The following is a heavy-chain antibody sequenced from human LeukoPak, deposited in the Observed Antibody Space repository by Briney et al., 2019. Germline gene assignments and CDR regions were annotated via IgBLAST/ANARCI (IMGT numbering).Heavy chain of an antibody. V-gene: IGHV1-69*13. D-gene: IGHD1-26*01. J-gene: IGHJ4*02. CDR2: IIPIFGTA. CDR3: AASPEWELLQFDY. Sequence: SVKVSCKASGGTFSSYAISWVRQAPGQGLEWMGGIIPIFGTANYAQKFQGRVTITADESTSTAYMELSSLRSEDTAVYYCAASPEWELLQFDYWGQGTLVTVSS. CDR1: GGTFSSYA.